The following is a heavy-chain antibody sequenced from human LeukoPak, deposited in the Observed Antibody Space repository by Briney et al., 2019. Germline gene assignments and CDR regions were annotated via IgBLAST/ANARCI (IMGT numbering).Heavy chain of an antibody. CDR1: GFTFDDYA. CDR3: AKVDYGDYGAFDI. Sequence: PGRSLRLSCAASGFTFDDYAMHWVRQAPGKGLEWVSGISWNSGSIGYADSVKGRFTISRDNAKNSLYLQMNSLRAEDMALYYCAKVDYGDYGAFDIWGQGTMVTVSS. V-gene: IGHV3-9*03. CDR2: ISWNSGSI. J-gene: IGHJ3*02. D-gene: IGHD4-17*01.